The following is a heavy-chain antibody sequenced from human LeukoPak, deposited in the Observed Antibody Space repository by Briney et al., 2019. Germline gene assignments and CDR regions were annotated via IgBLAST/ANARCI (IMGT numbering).Heavy chain of an antibody. Sequence: GGSLRLSCAASGFTITDHHMDWVRQAPGKGLEWVSAISVSGGSTYYADSVKGRFTISRDNSKNTLYLQMNSLRAEDTAVYYCAKGSSSSWYDYWGQGTLVTVSS. J-gene: IGHJ4*02. D-gene: IGHD6-13*01. CDR3: AKGSSSSWYDY. CDR1: GFTITDHH. CDR2: ISVSGGST. V-gene: IGHV3-23*01.